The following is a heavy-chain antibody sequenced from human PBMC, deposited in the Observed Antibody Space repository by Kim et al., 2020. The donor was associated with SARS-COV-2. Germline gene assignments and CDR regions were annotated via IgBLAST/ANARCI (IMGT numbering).Heavy chain of an antibody. Sequence: GGSLRLSCAASGFTFSSYAMSWVRQAPGKGLEWVSAISGSGGSTYYADSVKGRFTISRDNSKNTLYLQMNSLRAEDTAVYYCAKVEPLAHYDILTGYYNGGMDVWGQGTTVTVSS. V-gene: IGHV3-23*01. CDR2: ISGSGGST. CDR1: GFTFSSYA. D-gene: IGHD3-9*01. CDR3: AKVEPLAHYDILTGYYNGGMDV. J-gene: IGHJ6*02.